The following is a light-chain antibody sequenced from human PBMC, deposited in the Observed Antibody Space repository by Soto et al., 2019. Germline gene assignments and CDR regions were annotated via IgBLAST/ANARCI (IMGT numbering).Light chain of an antibody. J-gene: IGKJ1*01. CDR2: GAS. CDR3: QQDNNWWT. CDR1: QSVSSN. Sequence: IVMTQSPATLSVSPGERATLSCRAGQSVSSNLAWYQQKPGQAPRLLIYGASTRATGIPARFSGSGSGTEFTLTISSLQSEDFAVYYCQQDNNWWTFGQGTKVEI. V-gene: IGKV3-15*01.